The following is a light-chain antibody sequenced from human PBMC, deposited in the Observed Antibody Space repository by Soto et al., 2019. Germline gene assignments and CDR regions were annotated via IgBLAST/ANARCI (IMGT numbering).Light chain of an antibody. CDR3: SSYTRSSTHV. CDR2: DVP. CDR1: SSDVGGYNF. Sequence: QSALTQPASVSGSPGQSITISCTGTSSDVGGYNFVSWYQQHPGKVPKLLIYDVPSRTSGVSDRFSGSKSGNTASLTISGLKTEVGGDYYCSSYTRSSTHVFGSGTKLTVL. J-gene: IGLJ1*01. V-gene: IGLV2-14*03.